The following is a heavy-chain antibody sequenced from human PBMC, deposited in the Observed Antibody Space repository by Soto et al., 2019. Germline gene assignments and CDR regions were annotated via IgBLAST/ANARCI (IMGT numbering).Heavy chain of an antibody. CDR3: AKDGIRGIHIDN. CDR2: ISVDGGST. J-gene: IGHJ4*02. V-gene: IGHV3-23*01. Sequence: PGWSLRLSCASSGLTLSRYPMSWVRQAPGKGLQWVSSISVDGGSTYYPDSVKGRFTISRDSSNNTLYLQMNSLRAEDTAVYYCAKDGIRGIHIDNWGQGTLVTVSS. CDR1: GLTLSRYP.